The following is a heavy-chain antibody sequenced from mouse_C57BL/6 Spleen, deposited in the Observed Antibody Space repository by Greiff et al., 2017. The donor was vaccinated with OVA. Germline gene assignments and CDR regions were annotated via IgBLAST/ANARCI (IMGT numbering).Heavy chain of an antibody. V-gene: IGHV1-9*01. Sequence: QVQLKQSGAELMKPGASVKLSCKATGYTFTGYWIEWVKQRPGHGLEWIGEILPESGSTNYNEKFKGKATFTADTSSNTAYMQLRSLTTEDSAIYYCAREGVITTVVAKFFDYWGQGTTLTVSS. CDR2: ILPESGST. CDR3: AREGVITTVVAKFFDY. D-gene: IGHD1-1*01. J-gene: IGHJ2*01. CDR1: GYTFTGYW.